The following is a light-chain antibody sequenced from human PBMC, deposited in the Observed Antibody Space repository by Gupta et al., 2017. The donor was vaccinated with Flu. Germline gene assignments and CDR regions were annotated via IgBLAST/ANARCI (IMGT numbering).Light chain of an antibody. Sequence: IQITQSPSSLSASVGDRFTITCRASQGVRDDLAWFHQKPGKAPNRLLYAGSSGDNGVPSTFSGSGSAREFSLTISSLQPEDFATYYCRQQRSDGYTFGQGTRLEMK. CDR1: QGVRDD. CDR3: RQQRSDGYT. J-gene: IGKJ2*01. CDR2: AGS. V-gene: IGKV1-17*01.